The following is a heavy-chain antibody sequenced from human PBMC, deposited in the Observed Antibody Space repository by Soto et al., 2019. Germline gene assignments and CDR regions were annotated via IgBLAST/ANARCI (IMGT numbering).Heavy chain of an antibody. J-gene: IGHJ2*01. CDR1: GFTFSNAW. V-gene: IGHV3-15*07. CDR2: IKSKTDGGTT. CDR3: TTDLYVFLPGSFRGKAWTWYFYL. D-gene: IGHD3-9*01. Sequence: EVQLVESGGGLVKPGGSLRLSCAASGFTFSNAWMNWVRQAPGKGLQWVGRIKSKTDGGTTDYAAPVKGRFTTSRDDSKNMLYRQMDSLKPDDTAVYYCTTDLYVFLPGSFRGKAWTWYFYLWGRGTLVTVSS.